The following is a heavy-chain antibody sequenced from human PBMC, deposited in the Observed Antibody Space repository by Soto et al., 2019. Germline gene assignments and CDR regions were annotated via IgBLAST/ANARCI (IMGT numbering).Heavy chain of an antibody. CDR3: AREGYYGSGFDY. J-gene: IGHJ4*02. V-gene: IGHV4-31*03. Sequence: PSETLSLTCTVSGFSISSGGYYWSWIRQHPGKGLEWIGYIYYSGSTYYNPSLKSRVTISVDTSKNQFSLKLSSVTAADTAVYYCAREGYYGSGFDYWGQGALVTVSS. CDR2: IYYSGST. D-gene: IGHD3-10*01. CDR1: GFSISSGGYY.